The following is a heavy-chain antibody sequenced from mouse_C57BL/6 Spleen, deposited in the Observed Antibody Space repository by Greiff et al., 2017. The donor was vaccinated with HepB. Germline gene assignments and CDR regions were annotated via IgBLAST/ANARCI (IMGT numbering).Heavy chain of an antibody. D-gene: IGHD2-4*01. CDR3: ARSNDYDPAWFAY. V-gene: IGHV1-76*01. CDR2: IYPGSGNT. CDR1: GYTFTDYY. Sequence: QVQLQQSGAELVRPGASVKLSCKASGYTFTDYYINWVKQRPGQGLEWIARIYPGSGNTYYNEKFKGKATLTAEKSSSTAYMQLSSLTSEDSAVYFCARSNDYDPAWFAYWGQGTLVTVSA. J-gene: IGHJ3*01.